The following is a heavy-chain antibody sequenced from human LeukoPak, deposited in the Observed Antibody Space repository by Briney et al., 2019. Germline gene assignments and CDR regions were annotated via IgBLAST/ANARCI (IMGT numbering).Heavy chain of an antibody. CDR3: ARVGWLRFLDY. Sequence: PGGSLRLSCAASRFTVSSNYMSWVRQAPGKGLEWVSVIYSGGSTYYADSVKGRFTISRDNSKNTLYLQMNSLRAEDTAVYYCARVGWLRFLDYWGQGTLVTVSS. V-gene: IGHV3-53*01. D-gene: IGHD5-12*01. CDR2: IYSGGST. CDR1: RFTVSSNY. J-gene: IGHJ4*02.